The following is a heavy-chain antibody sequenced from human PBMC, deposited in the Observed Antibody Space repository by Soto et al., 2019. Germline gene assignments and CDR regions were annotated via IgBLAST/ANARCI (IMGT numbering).Heavy chain of an antibody. CDR1: GFTFSTYA. J-gene: IGHJ4*02. Sequence: EVQLLESGGGLVEPGGSLRLSCAASGFTFSTYAISWVRQAPGKGLEWVSTSRGGGGSTYYADSVKGRFTISRDNSKNTLYLQINSLRVEDTAVYYCATQWGGYWGQGTLVTVSS. D-gene: IGHD2-8*01. CDR2: SRGGGGST. V-gene: IGHV3-23*01. CDR3: ATQWGGY.